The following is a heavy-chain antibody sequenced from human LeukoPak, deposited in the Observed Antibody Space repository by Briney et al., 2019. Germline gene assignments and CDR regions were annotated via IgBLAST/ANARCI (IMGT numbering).Heavy chain of an antibody. J-gene: IGHJ4*02. V-gene: IGHV3-30*18. CDR3: AKDNVAAAGRYFDY. CDR2: ISYDGSNK. D-gene: IGHD6-13*01. Sequence: GGSLRLSCAASGFTFSNYGMHWVRQAPGKGLEWVALISYDGSNKYFADSVKGRFTISRDNSKNTLCLQMHSLRAEDTAVYYCAKDNVAAAGRYFDYWGQGTLVTVSS. CDR1: GFTFSNYG.